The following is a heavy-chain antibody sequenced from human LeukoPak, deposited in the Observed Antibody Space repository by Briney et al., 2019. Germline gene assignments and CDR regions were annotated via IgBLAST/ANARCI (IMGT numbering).Heavy chain of an antibody. CDR2: INPNSGGT. CDR1: GYTFTGYY. V-gene: IGHV1-2*02. Sequence: ASMKVSCKASGYTFTGYYMHWVRQAPGQGLEWMGWINPNSGGTNYAQKFQGRVTMTRDTSISTAYMELSRLRSDDTAAYYCASRGSYYNWFDPWGQGTLVTVSS. J-gene: IGHJ5*02. CDR3: ASRGSYYNWFDP. D-gene: IGHD3-10*01.